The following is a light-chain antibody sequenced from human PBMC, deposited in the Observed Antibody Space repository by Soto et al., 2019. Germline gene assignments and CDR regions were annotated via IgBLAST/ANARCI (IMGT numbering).Light chain of an antibody. CDR2: GAS. V-gene: IGKV3-15*01. CDR3: QQYNNWPQT. CDR1: QSVSSN. J-gene: IGKJ1*01. Sequence: EIVMTQSPATLSVSPGERATISCRASQSVSSNLAWYQQKPGQAPRLLIYGASTRATGIPARFSGSGSGTEFALTISRLQSEDLAVYYCQQYNNWPQTFGQGTKVEIK.